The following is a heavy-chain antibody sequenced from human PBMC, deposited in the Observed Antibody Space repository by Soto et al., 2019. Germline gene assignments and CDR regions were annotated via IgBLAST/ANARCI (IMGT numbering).Heavy chain of an antibody. Sequence: EVQLVESGGGLVKPGGSLRLSCAASGFTFSSYSMNWVRQAPGKGLEWVSSISSSSSYIYYADSVTGRFTISRDNAKTSLYLQMNSLRAEDTAVYYCAREGYNCNYKGDYWGQGPLVTVSS. V-gene: IGHV3-21*01. CDR1: GFTFSSYS. CDR2: ISSSSSYI. J-gene: IGHJ4*02. D-gene: IGHD1-7*01. CDR3: AREGYNCNYKGDY.